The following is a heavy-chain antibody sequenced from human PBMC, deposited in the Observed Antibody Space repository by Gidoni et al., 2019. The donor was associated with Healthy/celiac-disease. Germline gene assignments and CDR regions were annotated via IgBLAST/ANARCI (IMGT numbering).Heavy chain of an antibody. V-gene: IGHV3-11*05. J-gene: IGHJ4*02. CDR2: ISSSSSYT. CDR1: GFTFSDYY. Sequence: QVQLVESGGGLVKPGGSLRLSCAASGFTFSDYYMSWIRQAPGKGLEWVSYISSSSSYTNYADSVKGRFTISRDNAKNSLYLQMNSLRAEDTAVYYCASGSGTTVPFDYWGQGTLVTVSS. CDR3: ASGSGTTVPFDY. D-gene: IGHD1-7*01.